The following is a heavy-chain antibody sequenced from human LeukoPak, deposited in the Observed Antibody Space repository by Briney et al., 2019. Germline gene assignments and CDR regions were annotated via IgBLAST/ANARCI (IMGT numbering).Heavy chain of an antibody. V-gene: IGHV4-4*07. J-gene: IGHJ4*02. CDR3: AREDDSSGYYIGLFDY. D-gene: IGHD3-22*01. CDR2: IYTSGST. Sequence: PSETLSLTCTVSGGSISSYYWSWIRQPAGKGLEWIGRIYTSGSTNYNPSLKSRVTMSVDTSKNQFSLKLSSVTAADTAVYYCAREDDSSGYYIGLFDYWGQGTLVTVSS. CDR1: GGSISSYY.